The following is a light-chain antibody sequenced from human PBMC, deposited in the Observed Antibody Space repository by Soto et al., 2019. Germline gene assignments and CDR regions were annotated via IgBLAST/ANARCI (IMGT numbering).Light chain of an antibody. CDR2: DAS. V-gene: IGKV1-5*01. Sequence: DIQMTQSPSTLSASVGDRVTITCRASQSINTWLAWYQQKPGKAPNLLIYDASTLETGVPSRFSGGGSESEFTLTISSLQHDDFATYYCQQYSTYWTFGQGTNVEIK. CDR3: QQYSTYWT. J-gene: IGKJ1*01. CDR1: QSINTW.